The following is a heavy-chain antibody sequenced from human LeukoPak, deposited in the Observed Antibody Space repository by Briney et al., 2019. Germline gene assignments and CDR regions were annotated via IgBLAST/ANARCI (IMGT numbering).Heavy chain of an antibody. CDR1: GFTFSSYA. CDR2: ISIDGGRT. V-gene: IGHV3-23*01. Sequence: GRSLRLSCAASGFTFSSYAMSWVRQAPGKGPEWVSTISIDGGRTYYADSVKGRFTISRDSSTNTLYLQLSSLRAEDTAIYYCARGGSVFAYFFDYWGQGTLVTVSS. D-gene: IGHD3-10*01. CDR3: ARGGSVFAYFFDY. J-gene: IGHJ4*02.